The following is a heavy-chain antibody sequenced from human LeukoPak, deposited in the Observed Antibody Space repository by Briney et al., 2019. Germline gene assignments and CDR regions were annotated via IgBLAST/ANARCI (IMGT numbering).Heavy chain of an antibody. CDR1: GFTFSSYG. V-gene: IGHV3-33*01. CDR3: ARDMRSHIRYYYYGMDV. CDR2: IWYDGSNK. D-gene: IGHD2-2*01. Sequence: PGRSLRLSCAASGFTFSSYGMHWVRQAPGKGLEWVAVIWYDGSNKYYAYSVKGRFTISRDNSKNTLYLQMNSLRAEDTAVYYCARDMRSHIRYYYYGMDVWGQGTTVTVSS. J-gene: IGHJ6*02.